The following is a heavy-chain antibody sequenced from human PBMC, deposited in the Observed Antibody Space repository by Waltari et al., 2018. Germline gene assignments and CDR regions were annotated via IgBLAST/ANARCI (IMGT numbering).Heavy chain of an antibody. Sequence: QLQLQESGPGLVKPSETLSLTCTVPAGSISISGYSWGWIRQPPGKGLEWIGSIYDSGSTYYTPSLNSRVTMSVDTSKNQFFLNLSPATAADTAVYYCARVSRSFDWLHGMDVWGQGTTVTVSS. CDR1: AGSISISGYS. V-gene: IGHV4-39*01. D-gene: IGHD3-9*01. CDR3: ARVSRSFDWLHGMDV. CDR2: IYDSGST. J-gene: IGHJ6*02.